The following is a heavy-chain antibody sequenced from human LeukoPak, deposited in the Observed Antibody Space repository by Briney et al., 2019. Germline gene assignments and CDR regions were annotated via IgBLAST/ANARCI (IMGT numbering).Heavy chain of an antibody. CDR1: GGSIRSRSYS. Sequence: SETLSLTCTVSGGSIRSRSYSLAWIRQPPGKGLQWIGNIYYSGSTYYNPSLKSRVTISVDTSKNQFSLKMSSVTAADTAVYYCARDPMHLLMYYFDYWGQGTLVTVSS. J-gene: IGHJ4*02. D-gene: IGHD2-2*01. CDR3: ARDPMHLLMYYFDY. CDR2: IYYSGST. V-gene: IGHV4-39*07.